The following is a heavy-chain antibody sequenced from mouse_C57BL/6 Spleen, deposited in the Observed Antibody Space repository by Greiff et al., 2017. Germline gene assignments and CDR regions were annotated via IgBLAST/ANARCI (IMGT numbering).Heavy chain of an antibody. J-gene: IGHJ4*01. CDR3: ARWVGDYDGMDY. V-gene: IGHV1-42*01. D-gene: IGHD2-4*01. CDR1: GYSFTGYY. CDR2: INPSTGGT. Sequence: EVQLQQSGPELVKPGASVKISCKASGYSFTGYYMNWVKQSPEKSLEWIGEINPSTGGTTYNQKFKAKATLTVDKSSSTAYMQLKSLTSEDSAVYYCARWVGDYDGMDYWGQGTSVTVSS.